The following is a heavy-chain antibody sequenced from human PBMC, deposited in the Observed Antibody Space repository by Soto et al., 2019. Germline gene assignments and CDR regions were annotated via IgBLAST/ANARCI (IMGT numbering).Heavy chain of an antibody. D-gene: IGHD3-10*01. CDR2: TIPILCMS. J-gene: IGHJ4*02. V-gene: IGHV1-69*02. CDR1: GDTFSRST. CDR3: ATNYGSGSAHFDN. Sequence: QMVQSGAEVRKPGSSVKVSCTASGDTFSRSTLSWVRQAPGQGLEWLGRTIPILCMSDYAQKFQGRVSITADKSTSTVYMVLSRLRSEDTAGYYCATNYGSGSAHFDNWGQGTLVTVSS.